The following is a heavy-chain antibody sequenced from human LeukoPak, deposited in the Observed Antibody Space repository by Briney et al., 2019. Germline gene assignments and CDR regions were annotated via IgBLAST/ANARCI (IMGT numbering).Heavy chain of an antibody. CDR3: ARDRSIAVAGPYWYFDL. J-gene: IGHJ2*01. CDR1: GDSISSGGYW. Sequence: SETLSLSCAVSGDSISSGGYWWSWIRQHPGKGPEWIGYISYGGNTYYNPSLKSRVAISADTPKNQFSLKLSSTTAADTAVYYCARDRSIAVAGPYWYFDLWGRGTLVTVSS. D-gene: IGHD6-19*01. CDR2: ISYGGNT. V-gene: IGHV4-31*11.